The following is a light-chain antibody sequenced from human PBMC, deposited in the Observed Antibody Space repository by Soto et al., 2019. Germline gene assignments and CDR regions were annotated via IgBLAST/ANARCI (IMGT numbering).Light chain of an antibody. J-gene: IGKJ1*01. CDR1: QAVNTR. CDR2: LAS. V-gene: IGKV3-11*01. CDR3: HQRKSWPRT. Sequence: EIVLTQSPATLSSFPGDRVTLSCRASQAVNTRLAWYQHKPGQAPRLLIYLASNRAAGVPARFSGSGSGTDFTLTISDVEPEDFAVYYCHQRKSWPRTFGQATTVDIK.